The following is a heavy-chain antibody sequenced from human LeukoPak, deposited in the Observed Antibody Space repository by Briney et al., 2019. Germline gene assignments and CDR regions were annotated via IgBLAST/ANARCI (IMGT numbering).Heavy chain of an antibody. Sequence: PGTSLRLSCAASGFTFSHYAMHWVRQAPGKGLEWVAVIWYDGSHDTYTDSVKGRLTVSRDNFKNVLHLQMNSLRVEDTAVYYCAKEGDYCSSSGCHKRGIDYWGQGTLVTASS. J-gene: IGHJ4*02. V-gene: IGHV3-33*06. CDR2: IWYDGSHD. CDR1: GFTFSHYA. D-gene: IGHD2-2*01. CDR3: AKEGDYCSSSGCHKRGIDY.